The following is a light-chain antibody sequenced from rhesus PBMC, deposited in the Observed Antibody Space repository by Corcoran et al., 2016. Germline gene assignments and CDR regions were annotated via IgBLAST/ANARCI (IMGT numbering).Light chain of an antibody. V-gene: IGKV1-25*01. CDR1: QGISTN. CDR2: KAS. J-gene: IGKJ2*01. Sequence: DIQMTQSPSSLSASVGDRVTITCQASQGISTNLAWYQQKPGNFPKLLIYKASTLQSGVPSRFSGSGSWTDFTLTISRLQPEDFAIYYCQNGDGTPYSFGQGTKVEIK. CDR3: QNGDGTPYS.